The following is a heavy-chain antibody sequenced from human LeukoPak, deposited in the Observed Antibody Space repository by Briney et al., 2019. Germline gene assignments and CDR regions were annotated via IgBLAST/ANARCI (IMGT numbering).Heavy chain of an antibody. D-gene: IGHD2-15*01. Sequence: NPGGSLRLSCAASGFTFSNYDMNWVRQSPGKGLEWVSSIDTDSTYIHYADSVKGRFTISRDNAKNSLYLQMNSLRADDTAVYYCAEGSGGPGYWGQGTLVTVSS. CDR2: IDTDSTYI. J-gene: IGHJ4*02. CDR3: AEGSGGPGY. V-gene: IGHV3-21*01. CDR1: GFTFSNYD.